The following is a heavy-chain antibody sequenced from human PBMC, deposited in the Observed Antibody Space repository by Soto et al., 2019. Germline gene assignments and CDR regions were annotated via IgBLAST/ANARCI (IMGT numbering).Heavy chain of an antibody. J-gene: IGHJ4*02. CDR2: IIPIFGTA. CDR1: GGTFSRHA. D-gene: IGHD1-26*01. V-gene: IGHV1-69*01. CDR3: AREGVGATFDY. Sequence: QVQLVQSGAEVRKPGSSVKVSCKASGGTFSRHAISWVRQAPGQGLEWMGGIIPIFGTANHAQKFQGRVTIIADESTSTVYMELSSLRSEDTAMYYCAREGVGATFDYWGQGTLVTVSS.